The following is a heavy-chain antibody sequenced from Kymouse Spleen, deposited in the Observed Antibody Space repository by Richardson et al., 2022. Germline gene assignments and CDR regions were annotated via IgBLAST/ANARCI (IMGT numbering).Heavy chain of an antibody. J-gene: IGHJ6*02. D-gene: IGHD3-10*01. Sequence: QVQLVESGGGVVQPGRSLRLSCAASGFTFSSYGMHWVRQAPGKGLEWVAVISYDGSNKYYADSVKGRFTISRDNSKNTLYLQMNSLRAEDTAVYYCAKPGTYYYGSGSYTDYYYYGMDVWGQGTTVTVSS. CDR3: AKPGTYYYGSGSYTDYYYYGMDV. V-gene: IGHV3-30*18. CDR2: ISYDGSNK. CDR1: GFTFSSYG.